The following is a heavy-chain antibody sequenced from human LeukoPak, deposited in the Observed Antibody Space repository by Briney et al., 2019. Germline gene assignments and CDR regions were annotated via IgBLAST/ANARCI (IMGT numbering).Heavy chain of an antibody. Sequence: PSETLSLTCTVSGGSISSYYWSWMRQPPGKGLEWIGFIAYTGSTNYNPSLKSRVTISVDTSKNQFSLKLSSVTAADTAVYYCARELDFWSGSSPWGQGTLVTVSS. J-gene: IGHJ5*02. V-gene: IGHV4-59*12. D-gene: IGHD3-3*01. CDR2: IAYTGST. CDR1: GGSISSYY. CDR3: ARELDFWSGSSP.